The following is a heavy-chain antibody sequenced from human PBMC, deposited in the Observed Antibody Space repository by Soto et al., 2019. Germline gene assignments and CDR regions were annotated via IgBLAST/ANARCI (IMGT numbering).Heavy chain of an antibody. J-gene: IGHJ5*02. Sequence: SCTVSGGSISSGGYYWSWIRQTPGKGLEWIGYIYYSGSTNYNPSLKSRVTISVDTSKNQFSLKLSSVTAADTAVYYCARGNRWFDPWGQGTLVTVSS. CDR3: ARGNRWFDP. CDR2: IYYSGST. CDR1: GGSISSGGYY. V-gene: IGHV4-61*08.